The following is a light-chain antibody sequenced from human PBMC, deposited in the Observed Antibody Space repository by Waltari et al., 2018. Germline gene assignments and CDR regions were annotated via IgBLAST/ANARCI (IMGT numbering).Light chain of an antibody. CDR1: QRISKW. CDR2: NAS. CDR3: QQYNSYSLLS. Sequence: DIQMTQSPSTMSASVGDRVIFSCRASQRISKWLAWFQQKPGKAPKLMIYNASTLESGVPSRFSGSGSWTEFTLTISSLQPEDFATYDCQQYNSYSLLSFGGGTKVEIK. V-gene: IGKV1-5*03. J-gene: IGKJ4*02.